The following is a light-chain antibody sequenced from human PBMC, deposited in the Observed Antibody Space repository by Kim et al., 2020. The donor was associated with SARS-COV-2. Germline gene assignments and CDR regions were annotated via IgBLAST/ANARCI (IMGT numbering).Light chain of an antibody. Sequence: QSITISCTGTSSDVGGYNYVSWYQQHPGKAPKLMIYDVIKRPSGVSNRFSGSKSANTASLTISGLQAEDEADYYCSSYTSSSTWVFGGGTQLTVL. V-gene: IGLV2-14*04. CDR2: DVI. CDR1: SSDVGGYNY. J-gene: IGLJ3*02. CDR3: SSYTSSSTWV.